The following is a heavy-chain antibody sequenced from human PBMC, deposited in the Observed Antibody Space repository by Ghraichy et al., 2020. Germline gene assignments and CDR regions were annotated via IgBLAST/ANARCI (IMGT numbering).Heavy chain of an antibody. CDR3: ARGSRVVRFFYYDGMDV. Sequence: GGSLRLSCAASGFTFSSFSMNWVRQAPGKGLEWLSYITSNSRTISYADSVKGRFTISRDNAKNSLYLQVKSLTDEDTAVYYCARGSRVVRFFYYDGMDVWGQGTTVTVSS. J-gene: IGHJ6*02. CDR2: ITSNSRTI. V-gene: IGHV3-48*02. D-gene: IGHD4-23*01. CDR1: GFTFSSFS.